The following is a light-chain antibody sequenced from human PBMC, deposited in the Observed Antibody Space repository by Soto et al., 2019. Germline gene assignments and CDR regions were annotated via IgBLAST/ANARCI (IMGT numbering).Light chain of an antibody. J-gene: IGKJ5*01. V-gene: IGKV3D-15*01. CDR2: YAS. CDR3: QHSYSIPA. Sequence: EIVMTQSPATLSVSPGERATLSCRASQSFSSNLAWYQQKPGQAPRLLIYYASNRATGIPVRFSGSGSGTDFTLTISSLQPEDFATYYCQHSYSIPAFGQGTRLE. CDR1: QSFSSN.